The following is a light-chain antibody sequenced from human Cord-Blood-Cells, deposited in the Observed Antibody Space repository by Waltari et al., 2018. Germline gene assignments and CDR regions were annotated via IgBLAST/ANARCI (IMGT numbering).Light chain of an antibody. J-gene: IGKJ3*01. CDR1: QDISNY. CDR3: QQYDNLPPDQLFT. V-gene: IGKV1-33*01. Sequence: DIQMTQSPSSLSASVGDRVTITCQASQDISNYLNWYQQKPGKAPKLLIYDASNLETGVPSRFSGSGSGTDFTFTISSLQPEDIATYYCQQYDNLPPDQLFTFGPGTKVDIK. CDR2: DAS.